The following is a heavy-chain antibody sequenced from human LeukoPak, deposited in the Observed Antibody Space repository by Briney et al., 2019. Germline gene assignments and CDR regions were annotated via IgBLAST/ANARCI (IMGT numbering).Heavy chain of an antibody. J-gene: IGHJ4*02. Sequence: ASVKVSCKASGYTFTSHYIHWVRQAPGQGPEWMGIINLSGGSTSYAQKFQGRVTMTREISTSTVYMELSSLTSEDTAVYYCARDEISEAAGSYFYFWGQGTLVAVSS. D-gene: IGHD6-13*01. V-gene: IGHV1-46*01. CDR2: INLSGGST. CDR3: ARDEISEAAGSYFYF. CDR1: GYTFTSHY.